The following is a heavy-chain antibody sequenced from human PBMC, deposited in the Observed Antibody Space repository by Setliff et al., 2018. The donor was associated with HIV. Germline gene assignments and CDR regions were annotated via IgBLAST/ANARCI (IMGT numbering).Heavy chain of an antibody. D-gene: IGHD3-10*01. V-gene: IGHV3-23*01. Sequence: GASLKISCAASGFTFSSYAMTWVRQAPGKGLEWVSAISGSGGSTYYADSVKGRFIISRDNSKNTLYLQMNSLRVQDTAIYYCAKDPRGSMVRGLINYFDPWGQGTLVTAPQ. CDR3: AKDPRGSMVRGLINYFDP. J-gene: IGHJ5*02. CDR2: ISGSGGST. CDR1: GFTFSSYA.